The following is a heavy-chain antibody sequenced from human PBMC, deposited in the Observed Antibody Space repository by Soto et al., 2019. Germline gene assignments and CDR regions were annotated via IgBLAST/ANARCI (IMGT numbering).Heavy chain of an antibody. Sequence: EVQLVESGGGLVQPGGSLRLSCAASGFTFSVFWMDWVRQAPGKGLEWVAKIKEDASEKYYVDSVKGRFIISRDNARNSVYLQMNSLRAEDTAVYYCARVRPGNYRDYWGQGTLVTVSS. CDR3: ARVRPGNYRDY. CDR1: GFTFSVFW. CDR2: IKEDASEK. J-gene: IGHJ4*02. V-gene: IGHV3-7*03. D-gene: IGHD3-10*01.